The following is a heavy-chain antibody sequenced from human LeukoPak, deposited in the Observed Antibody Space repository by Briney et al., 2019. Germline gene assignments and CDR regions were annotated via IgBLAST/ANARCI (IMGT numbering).Heavy chain of an antibody. CDR3: ARVWYSSSWYGGHWFDP. Sequence: SETLSLTCAVYGGSFSGYYWSWIRQPPGKGLEWIGEINHSGSTNYNPSLKSRVTISVDTSKNQFSLKLSSVTAADTAVYYCARVWYSSSWYGGHWFDPWGQGTLVTVSS. CDR2: INHSGST. CDR1: GGSFSGYY. V-gene: IGHV4-34*01. D-gene: IGHD6-13*01. J-gene: IGHJ5*02.